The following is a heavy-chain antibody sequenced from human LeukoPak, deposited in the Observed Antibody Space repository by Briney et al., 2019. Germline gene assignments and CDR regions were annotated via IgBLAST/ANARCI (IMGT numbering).Heavy chain of an antibody. V-gene: IGHV1-2*06. CDR3: AREYSNGYYYDT. CDR1: VDTFTGDY. CDR2: INPNSGGP. D-gene: IGHD3-22*01. J-gene: IGHJ4*02. Sequence: ASVKVSCKASVDTFTGDYMYSGRQAPGQGLEWMGRINPNSGGPNFAQNFQGRVTMTRDTSITTAYMELSGLRSDDTAVYYCAREYSNGYYYDTCGQGTLVTVSS.